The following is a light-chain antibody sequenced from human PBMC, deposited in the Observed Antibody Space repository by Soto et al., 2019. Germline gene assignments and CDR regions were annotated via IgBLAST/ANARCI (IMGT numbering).Light chain of an antibody. Sequence: DIQMTQSPSSLSASVGDRVTITCRASQSISSYLNWYQQKPGKAPKLLIYAASSLQSGVPSRFSGSGSGTDFTLTISSLQPEDFTTYSSHQSYSTLFPFGGGTNVDIK. V-gene: IGKV1-39*01. CDR2: AAS. CDR3: HQSYSTLFP. CDR1: QSISSY. J-gene: IGKJ4*01.